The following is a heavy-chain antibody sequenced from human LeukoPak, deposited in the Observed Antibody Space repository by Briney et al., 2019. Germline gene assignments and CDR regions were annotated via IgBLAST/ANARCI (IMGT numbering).Heavy chain of an antibody. CDR3: ARIELLSFDY. Sequence: GGSLRLSCAASGFTFSRSAMSWVRQAPGKGLEWVSNISGSGSGGSTYYADSVKGRFTISRDNAKNSLYLQMNSLRAEDTAVYYCARIELLSFDYWGQGTLVTVSS. V-gene: IGHV3-23*01. CDR1: GFTFSRSA. D-gene: IGHD3-10*01. J-gene: IGHJ4*02. CDR2: ISGSGSGGST.